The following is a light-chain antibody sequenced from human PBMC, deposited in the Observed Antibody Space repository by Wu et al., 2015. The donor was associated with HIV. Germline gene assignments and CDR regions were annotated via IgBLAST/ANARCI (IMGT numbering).Light chain of an antibody. V-gene: IGKV3-20*01. J-gene: IGKJ4*01. CDR2: GTS. CDR1: QSVRSDY. Sequence: LVLTQSPGTLSLSPGERAILSCRASQSVRSDYLAWYRQRPGQAPRLLIYGTSSRATGISDRFSGGGSGTDFTLTISRLEPEDFAVYYCQQYAISPLTFGGGTKVEIK. CDR3: QQYAISPLT.